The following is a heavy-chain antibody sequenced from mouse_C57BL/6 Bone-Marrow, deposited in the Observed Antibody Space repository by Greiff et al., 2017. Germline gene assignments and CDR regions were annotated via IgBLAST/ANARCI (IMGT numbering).Heavy chain of an antibody. D-gene: IGHD2-4*01. V-gene: IGHV1-64*01. CDR3: AGSYDYDDYTMDY. CDR2: MHPNGGSP. CDR1: GYTFTNYW. Sequence: QVQLQQSGAELVKPGASVKLSCKASGYTFTNYWMHWVKQRPGQGLEWIGMMHPNGGSPDYNEKFKSEATLSVDKSSRTAYMELISLTSEDSAVYYYAGSYDYDDYTMDYWGQGTSVTVSS. J-gene: IGHJ4*01.